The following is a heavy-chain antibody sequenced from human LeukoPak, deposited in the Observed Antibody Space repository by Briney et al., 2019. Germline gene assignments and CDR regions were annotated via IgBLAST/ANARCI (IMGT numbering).Heavy chain of an antibody. D-gene: IGHD3-22*01. J-gene: IGHJ4*02. Sequence: EASVKVSCKASGYTFTSYGISWVRQAPGQGLEWKGWISAYNGNTNYAQKLQGRVTMTTDTSTSTAYMELRSLRSDDTAVYYCARVRSYYDSSGYYTLDYWGQGTLVTVSS. CDR3: ARVRSYYDSSGYYTLDY. CDR2: ISAYNGNT. V-gene: IGHV1-18*01. CDR1: GYTFTSYG.